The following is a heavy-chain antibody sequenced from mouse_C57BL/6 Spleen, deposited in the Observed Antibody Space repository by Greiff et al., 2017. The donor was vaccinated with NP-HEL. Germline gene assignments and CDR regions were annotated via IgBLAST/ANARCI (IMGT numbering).Heavy chain of an antibody. J-gene: IGHJ4*01. CDR3: ARLRGNYDEDAMDY. CDR1: GYTFTSYW. V-gene: IGHV1-55*01. Sequence: QVQLQQPGAELVKPGASVKMSCKASGYTFTSYWITWVKQRPGQGLEWIGDIYPGSGSTNYNEKFKSKATPTVDTSSSTAYMQLSSLTSEDSAVYYCARLRGNYDEDAMDYWGQGTSVTVSS. CDR2: IYPGSGST. D-gene: IGHD2-4*01.